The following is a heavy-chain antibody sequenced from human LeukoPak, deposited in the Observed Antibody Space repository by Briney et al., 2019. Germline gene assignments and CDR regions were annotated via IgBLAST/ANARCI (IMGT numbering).Heavy chain of an antibody. D-gene: IGHD3-3*01. Sequence: SQTLSLTCTVSGGSISSGGYYWSWIRQHPGKGLEWIGYIYYSGSTYYNPSLKSRVTISVDTSKNQFSLKLSSMTAADTAVYYCARDRERYDFWSGYYTGNYYYGMDVWGQGTTVTVSS. CDR3: ARDRERYDFWSGYYTGNYYYGMDV. V-gene: IGHV4-31*03. CDR2: IYYSGST. CDR1: GGSISSGGYY. J-gene: IGHJ6*02.